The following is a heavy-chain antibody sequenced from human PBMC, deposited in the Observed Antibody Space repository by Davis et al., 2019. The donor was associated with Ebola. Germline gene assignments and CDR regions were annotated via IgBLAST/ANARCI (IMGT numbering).Heavy chain of an antibody. CDR3: ARANSPWELIGGPIDY. V-gene: IGHV1-18*04. J-gene: IGHJ4*02. D-gene: IGHD1-26*01. Sequence: ASVKVSCKASGYTFANYGITWVRQAPGQGLEWMGWINPHNGNTNYAQNVQGRVTMTTDTSTSTAYMEVGSLKSDDTAVYYCARANSPWELIGGPIDYWGQGTLVTVSS. CDR2: INPHNGNT. CDR1: GYTFANYG.